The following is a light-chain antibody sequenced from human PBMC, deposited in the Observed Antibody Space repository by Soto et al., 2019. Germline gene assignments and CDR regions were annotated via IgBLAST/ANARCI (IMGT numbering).Light chain of an antibody. CDR3: PVYGILPWT. J-gene: IGKJ1*01. CDR2: GAS. Sequence: EVVLTQSAATVCLSPGERGTLSCSASQSVNTYLAWFQQKPGQAPRLLIYGASNRATGIPARFSGSGSGTDFTLTISGLQPEDFALYYCPVYGILPWTFGQGTKLDI. CDR1: QSVNTY. V-gene: IGKV3-11*01.